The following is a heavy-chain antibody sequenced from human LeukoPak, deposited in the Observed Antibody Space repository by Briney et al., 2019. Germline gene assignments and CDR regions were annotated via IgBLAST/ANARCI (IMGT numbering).Heavy chain of an antibody. CDR2: IDYSGTT. CDR3: ARVSVVHYDFWSGLRSLGMDV. V-gene: IGHV4-39*02. CDR1: GGSISSSGYY. Sequence: KASETLSLTCTVSGGSISSSGYYWGWTRQPPGQGLEWLGTIDYSGTTYLNPSLKSRVTISIDTSKNHFSLKLNSVTAADTAVYYCARVSVVHYDFWSGLRSLGMDVWGQGTTVTVSS. J-gene: IGHJ6*02. D-gene: IGHD3-3*01.